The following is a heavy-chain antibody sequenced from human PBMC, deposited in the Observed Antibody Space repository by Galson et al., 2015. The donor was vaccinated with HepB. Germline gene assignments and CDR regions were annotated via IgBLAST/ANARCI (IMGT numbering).Heavy chain of an antibody. V-gene: IGHV3-21*01. CDR3: ARDGPLDGVVPAAIQGMDV. D-gene: IGHD2-2*01. J-gene: IGHJ6*02. CDR1: GFTFSSYS. CDR2: ISSSSSYI. Sequence: SLRLSCAASGFTFSSYSMNWVRQAPGKGLEWVSSISSSSSYIYYADSVKGRFTISRDNAKNSLYLQMNSLRAEDTAVYYCARDGPLDGVVPAAIQGMDVWGQGTTVTVSS.